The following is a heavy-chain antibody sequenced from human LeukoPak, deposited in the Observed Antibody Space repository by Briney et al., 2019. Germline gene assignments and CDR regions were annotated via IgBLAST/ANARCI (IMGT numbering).Heavy chain of an antibody. D-gene: IGHD4-11*01. CDR1: GGSISSSSYY. CDR3: ARGGLRSNYVGAWFDP. V-gene: IGHV4-39*07. Sequence: SETLSLTCTVSGGSISSSSYYWGWIRQPPGKGLEWIGSIYYSGSTYYNPSLKSRVTISVDTSKNQFSLKLSSVTAADTAVYYCARGGLRSNYVGAWFDPWGQGTLVTVSS. J-gene: IGHJ5*02. CDR2: IYYSGST.